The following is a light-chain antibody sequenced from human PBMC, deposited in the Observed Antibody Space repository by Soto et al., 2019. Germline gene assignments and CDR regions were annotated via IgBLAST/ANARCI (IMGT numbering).Light chain of an antibody. CDR3: QQYNEWPIA. CDR1: QSVSSL. CDR2: RAS. V-gene: IGKV3-15*01. J-gene: IGKJ5*01. Sequence: EVVMTQSPATLSLSPGERATLSCRASQSVSSLLAWYQQKPGQAPRLLIYRASTRATGVSGRFSGSGSGTEFTLTITSLQSEDFAVYYCQQYNEWPIAFGQGTRLETK.